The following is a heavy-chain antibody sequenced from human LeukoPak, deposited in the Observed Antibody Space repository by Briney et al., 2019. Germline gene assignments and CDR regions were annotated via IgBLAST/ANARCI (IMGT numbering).Heavy chain of an antibody. CDR3: ARGNGYYYGSGSYYNSYQYNWFDP. D-gene: IGHD3-10*01. CDR2: ISPNSGGT. Sequence: ASVKVSCKASGYTFTGYYMHWVRQAPGQGLEWMGWISPNSGGTNYAQKFQGRVTMTRDTSISTAYMELSRLRSDDTAVYYCARGNGYYYGSGSYYNSYQYNWFDPWGQGTLVTVSS. J-gene: IGHJ5*02. V-gene: IGHV1-2*02. CDR1: GYTFTGYY.